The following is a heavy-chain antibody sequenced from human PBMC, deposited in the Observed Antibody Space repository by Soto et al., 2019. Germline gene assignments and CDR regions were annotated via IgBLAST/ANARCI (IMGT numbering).Heavy chain of an antibody. Sequence: PGGSLRLSCAASRFTFSNYWMHWVRQAPGKGLVWVSRINSDGSSTNYADSVKGRFTISRDSAKNTLYLQMNSLRAEDTAVYYSARHRDAHMDVWGQGTTVTVSS. CDR3: ARHRDAHMDV. J-gene: IGHJ6*02. CDR1: RFTFSNYW. CDR2: INSDGSST. V-gene: IGHV3-74*01.